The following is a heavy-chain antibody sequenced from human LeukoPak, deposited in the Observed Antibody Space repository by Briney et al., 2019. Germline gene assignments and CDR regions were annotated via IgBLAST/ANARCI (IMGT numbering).Heavy chain of an antibody. V-gene: IGHV1-18*01. Sequence: ASVKVSCKASGYTFTSYGISWVRQAPGQGLEWMGWIRVYNGNTNYAQKLQGRVTMTTDTSTSTVYMELRSLRSDDTAVYYCARGVLSGSAPFDYWGQGTLVIVSS. CDR1: GYTFTSYG. CDR2: IRVYNGNT. J-gene: IGHJ4*02. CDR3: ARGVLSGSAPFDY. D-gene: IGHD1-26*01.